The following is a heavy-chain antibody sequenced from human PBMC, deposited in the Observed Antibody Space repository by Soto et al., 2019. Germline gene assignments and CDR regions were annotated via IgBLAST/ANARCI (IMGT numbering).Heavy chain of an antibody. J-gene: IGHJ3*02. CDR3: AAELYSGGRCCSFDI. D-gene: IGHD2-15*01. Sequence: ASVKVSCKASGYSFTNNDVSWVRQATGQGLEWMGWMNPGSGDTGYAQKFQGRVTMTRDISIATAYMELSSLRSEDTAVYYCAAELYSGGRCCSFDIWGQGTMVTVSS. CDR2: MNPGSGDT. V-gene: IGHV1-8*01. CDR1: GYSFTNND.